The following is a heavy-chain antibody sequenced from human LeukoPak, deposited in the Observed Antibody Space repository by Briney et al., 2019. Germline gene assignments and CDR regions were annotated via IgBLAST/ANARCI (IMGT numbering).Heavy chain of an antibody. D-gene: IGHD3-3*01. V-gene: IGHV3-30*04. CDR2: ISYDGSNK. Sequence: GGSLRLSCAASGFTFSSYAMHWVRQAPGKGLEWVAVISYDGSNKYYADSVKGRFTISRDNSKNTLYLQMNSLRAEDTAVYYCERTSITIFAASFDYWGQGTLVTVSS. CDR3: ERTSITIFAASFDY. CDR1: GFTFSSYA. J-gene: IGHJ4*02.